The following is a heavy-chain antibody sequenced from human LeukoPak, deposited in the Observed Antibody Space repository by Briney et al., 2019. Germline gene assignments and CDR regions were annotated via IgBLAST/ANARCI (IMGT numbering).Heavy chain of an antibody. D-gene: IGHD3-16*01. CDR2: IIYSGST. J-gene: IGHJ4*02. CDR3: ARQLDHYDNIYYFDY. V-gene: IGHV4-34*12. CDR1: DGSFSGFY. Sequence: SSETLSLTCTVYDGSFSGFYWSWIRPSPGKGLEWIGEIIYSGSTYYTPSLKSRVTISVDTTKNRFSLRLTSVTAADTAVYYCARQLDHYDNIYYFDYWGQGTLVTVSS.